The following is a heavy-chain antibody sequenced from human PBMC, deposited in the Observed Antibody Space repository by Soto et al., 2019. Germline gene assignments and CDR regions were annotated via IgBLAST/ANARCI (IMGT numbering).Heavy chain of an antibody. J-gene: IGHJ4*02. V-gene: IGHV4-31*03. Sequence: SETLSLTCTVSGGSISSGGYYWSWIRQHPGKGLEWIGYIYYSGSTYYNPSLKSRVTISVDTSKNQFSLKLSSVTAADTAVYYCARDQYSSSWYYFDYWGQGTLVTVSS. D-gene: IGHD6-13*01. CDR3: ARDQYSSSWYYFDY. CDR2: IYYSGST. CDR1: GGSISSGGYY.